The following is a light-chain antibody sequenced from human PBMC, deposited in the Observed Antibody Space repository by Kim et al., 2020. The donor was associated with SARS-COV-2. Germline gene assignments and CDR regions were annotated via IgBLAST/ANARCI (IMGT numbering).Light chain of an antibody. CDR2: YDS. CDR3: QVWDTDTDHYV. Sequence: APGQTARINCGGNSKGGHRVHVYQQKPGQAPVLVMYYDSDRPSGIPERFSGSKSANTATLTISRVEAGDEADYYCQVWDTDTDHYVFGTGTKVTVL. CDR1: SKGGHR. J-gene: IGLJ1*01. V-gene: IGLV3-21*01.